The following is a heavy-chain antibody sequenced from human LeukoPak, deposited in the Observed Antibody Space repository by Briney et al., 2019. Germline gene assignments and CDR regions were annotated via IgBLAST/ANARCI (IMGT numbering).Heavy chain of an antibody. V-gene: IGHV1-46*01. CDR1: VYTFTSYY. CDR2: INPSVGST. Sequence: ASVKVSCKASVYTFTSYYIHWVRQAPGQGLEWMGIINPSVGSTTYAQNFQGRVTMTRYTSTSSVYMELSSLRSEDTAVYYCARDNTAVAGRVIDYWGQGTLVTVSS. CDR3: ARDNTAVAGRVIDY. D-gene: IGHD6-19*01. J-gene: IGHJ4*02.